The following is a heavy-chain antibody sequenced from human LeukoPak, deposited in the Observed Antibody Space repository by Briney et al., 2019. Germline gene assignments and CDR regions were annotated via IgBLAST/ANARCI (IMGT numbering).Heavy chain of an antibody. D-gene: IGHD2-15*01. V-gene: IGHV3-21*01. Sequence: GGSLRLSCAASGFTFSSYSMTWVRQAPGTGLEWVSSISSRSRYIYYAYSVKGLFTISRDNAKNSLYPQMNNQRAENTAVYYCAILADYDVFDIWGQGTMVTVSS. CDR2: ISSRSRYI. J-gene: IGHJ3*02. CDR3: AILADYDVFDI. CDR1: GFTFSSYS.